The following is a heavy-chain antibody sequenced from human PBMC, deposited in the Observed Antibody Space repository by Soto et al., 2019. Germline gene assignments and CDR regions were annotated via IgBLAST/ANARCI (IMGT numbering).Heavy chain of an antibody. J-gene: IGHJ6*04. CDR1: GGSMNYYY. D-gene: IGHD3-10*01. CDR2: VYYSGTT. CDR3: ARANYGSGPPLDV. Sequence: PSETLSLTCTVSGGSMNYYYWSWIRQSPGKGLEWIGYVYYSGTTYYNPSLQSRVTISIDTSQNQFSLKLSSVTAADTAVYYCARANYGSGPPLDVWGKGTTVTVSS. V-gene: IGHV4-59*12.